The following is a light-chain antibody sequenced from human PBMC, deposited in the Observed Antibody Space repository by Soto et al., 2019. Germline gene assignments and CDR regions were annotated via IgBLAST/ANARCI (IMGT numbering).Light chain of an antibody. CDR2: DDS. J-gene: IGLJ2*01. CDR1: NIGSKS. V-gene: IGLV3-21*02. CDR3: QVWDSSSVV. Sequence: SYELTQPPSVSVAPGQTARITCGGNNIGSKSVHWYQQKPGQAPVLVVYDDSDRPSGIPEQFSGSNSGNTATLTISRVEAGDEADYYCQVWDSSSVVFGGGTKLTVL.